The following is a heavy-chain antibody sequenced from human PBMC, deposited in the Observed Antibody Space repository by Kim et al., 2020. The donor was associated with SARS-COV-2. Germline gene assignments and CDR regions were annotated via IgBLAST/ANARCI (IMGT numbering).Heavy chain of an antibody. J-gene: IGHJ3*02. D-gene: IGHD2-21*02. CDR3: AREGPVVVTVAFDI. V-gene: IGHV4-39*07. CDR2: IYYSGST. CDR1: GGSISSSSYY. Sequence: SETLSLTCTVSGGSISSSSYYWGWIRQPPGKGLEWIGSIYYSGSTYYNPSLKSRVTISVDTSKNQFSLKLSSVTAADTAVYYCAREGPVVVTVAFDIWGQGTMVTVSS.